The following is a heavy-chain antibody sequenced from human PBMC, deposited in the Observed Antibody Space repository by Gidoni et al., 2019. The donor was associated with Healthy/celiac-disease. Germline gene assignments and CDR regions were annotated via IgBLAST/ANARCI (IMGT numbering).Heavy chain of an antibody. CDR1: GFPFSSYG. Sequence: QVQLVESGGGVVQPGRSLRLSCAASGFPFSSYGLPWVRPAPGKGLEWVAVIWYDGSNKYYADSVKGRFTISRDNSKNTLYLQMNSLRAEDTAVYYCARAVGEYYYDSSGYSGSAGIADFDYWGQGTLVTVSS. CDR3: ARAVGEYYYDSSGYSGSAGIADFDY. CDR2: IWYDGSNK. D-gene: IGHD3-22*01. J-gene: IGHJ4*02. V-gene: IGHV3-33*01.